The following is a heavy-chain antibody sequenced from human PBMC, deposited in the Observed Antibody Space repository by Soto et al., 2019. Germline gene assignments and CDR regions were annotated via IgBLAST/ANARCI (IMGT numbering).Heavy chain of an antibody. CDR3: ATNPFTSSPSLTWFDP. CDR1: GYTFKNCA. J-gene: IGHJ5*02. D-gene: IGHD2-2*01. Sequence: EVQLQQSGGGLVQYGGSLRLSCVASGYTFKNCAMSWVRQAPGKGLGGVSGISGSGESTYYAGFVQGRFTISRDNSKNTLYLQMNSLGAEDTAIYYCATNPFTSSPSLTWFDPWGQGTLVTVAS. CDR2: ISGSGEST. V-gene: IGHV3-23*01.